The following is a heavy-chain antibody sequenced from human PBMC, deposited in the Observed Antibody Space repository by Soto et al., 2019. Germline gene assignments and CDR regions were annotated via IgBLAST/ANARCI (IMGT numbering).Heavy chain of an antibody. J-gene: IGHJ6*02. CDR1: GGSISSYY. Sequence: SETLSLTCTVSGGSISSYYWSWIRQPPGKGLEWIGYIYYSGSTNYNPSLKSRVTISVDTSKNQFSLKLSFVTAADTAVYYCAREERLGRHYYYGMDVWGQGTTVTVSS. CDR2: IYYSGST. V-gene: IGHV4-59*01. D-gene: IGHD1-1*01. CDR3: AREERLGRHYYYGMDV.